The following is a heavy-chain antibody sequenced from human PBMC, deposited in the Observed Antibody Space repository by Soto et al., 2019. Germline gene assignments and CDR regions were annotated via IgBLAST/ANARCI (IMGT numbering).Heavy chain of an antibody. CDR1: GGSISGNGYY. Sequence: QVQLQESGPGLVKPSQTLSLTCAVSGGSISGNGYYWNWIRQHPGKGLEWIGYISYSGRTFYSPSLKSRVTTSLDTSKNQFALKLCPVTAADTAIYYCARGSIFGVVLNAIAIWGQGTMVAVSS. D-gene: IGHD3-3*01. CDR3: ARGSIFGVVLNAIAI. CDR2: ISYSGRT. J-gene: IGHJ3*02. V-gene: IGHV4-31*11.